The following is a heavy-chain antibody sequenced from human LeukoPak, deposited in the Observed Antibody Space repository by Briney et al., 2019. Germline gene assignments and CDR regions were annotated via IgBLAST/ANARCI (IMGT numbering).Heavy chain of an antibody. D-gene: IGHD6-6*01. CDR3: ATGFFRSSLGGYFDY. CDR2: IYSGDNT. J-gene: IGHJ4*02. CDR1: GFTVSSNY. Sequence: HPGGSLRLSCAASGFTVSSNYMSWVRQAPGKGREWVSVIYSGDNTNYADSVKGRFTISRHNSKNTLYLQMNSLRAEDTALYYCATGFFRSSLGGYFDYWGQGTLVTVSS. V-gene: IGHV3-53*04.